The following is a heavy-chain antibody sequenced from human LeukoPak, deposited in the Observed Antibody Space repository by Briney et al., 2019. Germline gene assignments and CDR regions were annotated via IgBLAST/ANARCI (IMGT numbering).Heavy chain of an antibody. CDR2: ISSSSSYI. D-gene: IGHD1-1*01. CDR3: AHTVQLERPNWFDP. CDR1: GFTFSSYS. Sequence: KPGGSLRLSCAASGFTFSSYSMNWVRQAPGKGLEWVSSISSSSSYIYYADSVKGRFTISRDNAKNTLYLQMNSLRAEDTAVYYCAHTVQLERPNWFDPWGQGTLVTVSS. J-gene: IGHJ5*02. V-gene: IGHV3-21*01.